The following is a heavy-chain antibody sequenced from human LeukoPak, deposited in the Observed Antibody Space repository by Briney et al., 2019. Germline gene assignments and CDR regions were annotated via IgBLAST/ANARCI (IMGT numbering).Heavy chain of an antibody. Sequence: KSGGSLRLSCAASGFTFSSYSMNWVRQDPGKGLEWVSSISSSSYIYYAESVKGRFTISRDNAKNSLYLQMNGLRDEDTAVYYCARDQSDYYGSGSYSEGSYWGQGTLVTVSS. CDR2: ISSSSYI. V-gene: IGHV3-21*01. CDR1: GFTFSSYS. D-gene: IGHD3-10*01. J-gene: IGHJ4*02. CDR3: ARDQSDYYGSGSYSEGSY.